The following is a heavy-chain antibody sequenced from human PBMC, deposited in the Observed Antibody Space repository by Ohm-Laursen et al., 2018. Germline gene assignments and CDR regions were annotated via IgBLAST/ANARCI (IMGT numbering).Heavy chain of an antibody. D-gene: IGHD6-19*01. V-gene: IGHV2-5*01. CDR1: GFSLSTSGVG. CDR3: AHRRLGVAVAGFDY. J-gene: IGHJ4*02. CDR2: IYWNDDK. Sequence: TQTLTLTCTFSGFSLSTSGVGVGWIRQPPGKALEWLALIYWNDDKRCSPSLKSRLTITKDTSKNQVALTMTNMDPVDTATYYCAHRRLGVAVAGFDYWGQGTLVTVSS.